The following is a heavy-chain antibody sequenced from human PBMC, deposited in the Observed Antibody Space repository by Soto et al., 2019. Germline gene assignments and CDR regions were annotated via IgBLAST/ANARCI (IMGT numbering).Heavy chain of an antibody. Sequence: QVQLVQSGAEVKKPGASVKVSCKASGYTFTSYDINWVRQATGQGLEWMGWMNPNSGNTGYAQKYQGRVTMTRNTSISTAYMELSSLRSEDTAVYYCARRGRYYYYYYMDVWGKGTTVTVSS. CDR2: MNPNSGNT. D-gene: IGHD1-26*01. V-gene: IGHV1-8*01. J-gene: IGHJ6*03. CDR3: ARRGRYYYYYYMDV. CDR1: GYTFTSYD.